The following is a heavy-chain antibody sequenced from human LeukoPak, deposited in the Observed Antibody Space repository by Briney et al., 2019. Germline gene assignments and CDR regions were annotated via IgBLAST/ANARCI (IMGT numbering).Heavy chain of an antibody. CDR3: ARVSAPGTSGWYFGY. CDR2: ISTSSNRI. J-gene: IGHJ4*02. D-gene: IGHD6-19*01. Sequence: GGALRLSCAASGFTFSSYGMNWVRQAPAKGLEWVSYISTSSNRIDYADSVKGRFTMSRDNAKNLLYLQMNSLRDEDTAMYYCARVSAPGTSGWYFGYWGQGTLVTVSS. V-gene: IGHV3-48*02. CDR1: GFTFSSYG.